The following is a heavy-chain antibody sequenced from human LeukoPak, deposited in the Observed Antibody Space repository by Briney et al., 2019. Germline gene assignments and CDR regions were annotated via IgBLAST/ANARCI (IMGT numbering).Heavy chain of an antibody. CDR1: GGTFSSYA. CDR3: ARAEDNGYYYYMDV. D-gene: IGHD2-15*01. CDR2: IIPIFGTA. Sequence: ASVKVSCTASGGTFSSYAISWVRQAPGQGLEWMGGIIPIFGTANYAQKFQGRVTITADESTSTAYMELSSLRSEDTAVYYCARAEDNGYYYYMDVWGKGTTVTVSS. V-gene: IGHV1-69*01. J-gene: IGHJ6*03.